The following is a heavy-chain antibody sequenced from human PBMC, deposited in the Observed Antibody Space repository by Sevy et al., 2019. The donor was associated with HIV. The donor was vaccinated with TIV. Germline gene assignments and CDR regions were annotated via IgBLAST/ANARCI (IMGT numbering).Heavy chain of an antibody. CDR3: ARGLFDDYTGANQTDAFDI. J-gene: IGHJ3*02. Sequence: SETLSLTCAVYGGSFSGYYWSWIRQPPGKGLEWIGEINHSGTTNYNPSLKSRVTISVDTSKNQFSLKLSSVTAADTAVYYCARGLFDDYTGANQTDAFDIWGQGTMVTVSS. CDR1: GGSFSGYY. D-gene: IGHD4-4*01. CDR2: INHSGTT. V-gene: IGHV4-34*01.